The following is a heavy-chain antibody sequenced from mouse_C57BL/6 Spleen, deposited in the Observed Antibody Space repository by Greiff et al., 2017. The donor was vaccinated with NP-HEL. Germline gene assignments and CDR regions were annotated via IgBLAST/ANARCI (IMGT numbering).Heavy chain of an antibody. Sequence: ESGPGLVKPSQSLSLTCSVTGYSITSGYYWNWIRQFPGNKLEWMGYISYDGSNNYNPSLKNRISITRDTSKNQFFLKLNSVTTEDTATYYCARWATTVVGLDYWGQGTTLTVSS. CDR1: GYSITSGYY. CDR2: ISYDGSN. J-gene: IGHJ2*01. D-gene: IGHD1-1*01. V-gene: IGHV3-6*01. CDR3: ARWATTVVGLDY.